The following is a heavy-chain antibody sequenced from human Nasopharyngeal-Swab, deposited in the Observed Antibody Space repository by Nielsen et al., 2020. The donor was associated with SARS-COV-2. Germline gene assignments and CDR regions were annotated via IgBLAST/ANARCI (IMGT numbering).Heavy chain of an antibody. V-gene: IGHV3-7*01. CDR3: ARESRDDYGDYPLLYYYFYGMDV. Sequence: WIRQPPGKGLEWVANIKQDGSEKYYVDSVKGRLTISRDNAKNSLYLQMNSLRVEDTAVYYCARESRDDYGDYPLLYYYFYGMDVWGQGTTVTVSS. D-gene: IGHD4-17*01. J-gene: IGHJ6*02. CDR2: IKQDGSEK.